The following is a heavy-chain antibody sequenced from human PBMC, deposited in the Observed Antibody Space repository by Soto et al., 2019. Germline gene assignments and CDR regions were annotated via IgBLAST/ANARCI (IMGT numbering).Heavy chain of an antibody. CDR1: GFTFSSYG. CDR2: ISYDGSNK. J-gene: IGHJ6*02. CDR3: AKELGRD. V-gene: IGHV3-30*18. Sequence: QVQLVESGGGVVQPGRSLRLSCAASGFTFSSYGMHWVRQAPGKGLEWVAVISYDGSNKYYADSVKGRFTISRDNSKNTLYLQMNSLRAEDTAVHYCAKELGRDWGQGTTVTVSS. D-gene: IGHD6-6*01.